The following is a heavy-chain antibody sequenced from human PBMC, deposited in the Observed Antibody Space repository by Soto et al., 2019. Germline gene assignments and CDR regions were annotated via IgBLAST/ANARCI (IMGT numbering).Heavy chain of an antibody. V-gene: IGHV4-30-4*01. CDR1: GGSISSADYY. J-gene: IGHJ4*01. CDR3: ASIWFGDFDY. D-gene: IGHD3-10*01. CDR2: FHSSGAT. Sequence: SETLALTCTVSGGSISSADYYWSWIRQPPGKGLEWIGYFHSSGATYKDPSLKSRVTISVDTSKNQISLKLDSVTAADTAVYYCASIWFGDFDYWGHGTLVTVSS.